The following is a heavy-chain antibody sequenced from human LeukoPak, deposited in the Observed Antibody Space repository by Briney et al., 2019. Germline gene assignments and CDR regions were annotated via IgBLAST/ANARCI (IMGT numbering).Heavy chain of an antibody. J-gene: IGHJ4*02. CDR2: IYYSGST. Sequence: SETLSLTCTVSGGSISSSSYYWGGIRQPPGKGLEWIGSIYYSGSTYYNPSLKSRGTISVDTSKNQFSLKLSSVTAADTAVYYCARLIETYFDYWGQGTLVTVSS. CDR1: GGSISSSSYY. D-gene: IGHD2/OR15-2a*01. CDR3: ARLIETYFDY. V-gene: IGHV4-39*01.